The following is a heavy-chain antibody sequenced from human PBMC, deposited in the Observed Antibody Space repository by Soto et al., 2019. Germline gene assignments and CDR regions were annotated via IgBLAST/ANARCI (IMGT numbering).Heavy chain of an antibody. Sequence: QVQLQESGPGLVKPSQTLSLTCTVSGGSISSGDYYWSWIRQPPGKGLEWIGYIYYSGSTYYNPSLKSRVTISVDPSKNQFSLKLSSVTAADTAVYYCARVSYYYDSSGYTFDYWGQGTLVTVSS. J-gene: IGHJ4*02. CDR2: IYYSGST. D-gene: IGHD3-22*01. CDR3: ARVSYYYDSSGYTFDY. CDR1: GGSISSGDYY. V-gene: IGHV4-30-4*01.